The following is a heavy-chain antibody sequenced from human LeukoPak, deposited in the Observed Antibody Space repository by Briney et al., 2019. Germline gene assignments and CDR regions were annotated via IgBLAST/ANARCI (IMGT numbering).Heavy chain of an antibody. CDR1: GFTFSTFP. Sequence: PGGSLILSCSASGFTFSTFPIHWVRQAPGKGLEYVTAISSDGGTAYYADSVKGRFTISRDNSKNTLFLQMSSLRAEDTAVYYCVKARGYCSTSSCFLEYWGQGTLVTVSS. J-gene: IGHJ4*02. V-gene: IGHV3-64D*06. CDR3: VKARGYCSTSSCFLEY. D-gene: IGHD2-2*01. CDR2: ISSDGGTA.